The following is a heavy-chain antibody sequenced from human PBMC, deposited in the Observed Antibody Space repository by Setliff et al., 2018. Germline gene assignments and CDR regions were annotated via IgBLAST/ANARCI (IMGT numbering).Heavy chain of an antibody. CDR2: IDPSGDYT. CDR1: GYTFTGYY. CDR3: ARYITGTTPADY. V-gene: IGHV1-46*01. D-gene: IGHD1-7*01. J-gene: IGHJ4*02. Sequence: GASVKVSCKASGYTFTGYYMHWVRQAPGQGLEWMGIIDPSGDYTNYGQKFQGRVTMTRDTSTTTVYMELSSLRSEDTAVYYCARYITGTTPADYWGQGTLVTVSS.